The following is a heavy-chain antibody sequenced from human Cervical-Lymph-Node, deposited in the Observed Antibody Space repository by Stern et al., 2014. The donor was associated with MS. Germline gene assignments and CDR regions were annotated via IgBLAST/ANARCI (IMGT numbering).Heavy chain of an antibody. CDR1: GYTFTSYS. V-gene: IGHV1-46*01. CDR3: TRDPTESIAVTSIDY. CDR2: INPSGGRT. D-gene: IGHD6-19*01. Sequence: VHLVESGAEVKKPGASVKVSCKASGYTFTSYSMHWVRQAPGQGLEWMGLINPSGGRTTYAQRFQDRVTMVIETSPSTVYLQLSSLRSEDTAVYYCTRDPTESIAVTSIDYWGRGTLVTVSS. J-gene: IGHJ4*02.